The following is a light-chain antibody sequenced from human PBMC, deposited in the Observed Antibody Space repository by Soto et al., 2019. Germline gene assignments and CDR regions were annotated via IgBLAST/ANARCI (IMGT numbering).Light chain of an antibody. V-gene: IGLV1-47*02. J-gene: IGLJ2*01. CDR1: SSNVGSNY. CDR2: NSN. CDR3: AAWDDSLRGVV. Sequence: QSVLTQQPSASGTPGQTVTIACSGSSSNVGSNYVYWYQQLPGTAPRLLIYNSNKRPSGVPDRFSGSRSGTSASLAISGLRSDDESDYYCAAWDDSLRGVVFGGGTKSPS.